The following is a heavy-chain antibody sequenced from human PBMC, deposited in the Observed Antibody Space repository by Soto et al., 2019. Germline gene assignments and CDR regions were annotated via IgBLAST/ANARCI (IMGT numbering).Heavy chain of an antibody. V-gene: IGHV4-31*03. CDR2: IYYSGST. Sequence: QVQLQETGPGLVKPSQTLSLTCTVSGGSISSGGYYWSWIRQHPGKGLEWIGYIYYSGSTYYNPSLKSRVTISVDTSKNQFSLKLSSVTAADTAVYYCARDRRARHYGDYGRFFDYWGQGTLVTVSS. J-gene: IGHJ4*02. CDR3: ARDRRARHYGDYGRFFDY. D-gene: IGHD4-17*01. CDR1: GGSISSGGYY.